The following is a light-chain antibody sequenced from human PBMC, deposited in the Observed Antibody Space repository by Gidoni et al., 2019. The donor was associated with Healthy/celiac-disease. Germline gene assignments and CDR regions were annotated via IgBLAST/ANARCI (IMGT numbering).Light chain of an antibody. CDR2: WAS. J-gene: IGKJ1*01. V-gene: IGKV4-1*01. Sequence: DIVLTPSPDSLALSLGETATINCTSSQSLSYSSDNKNFLAWYQQRPGQPPRLLVYWASTRKSGVPDRFSGSGSGTEFTLTISSLQAEDAAVYYCQQYFTTPPTFGHGTKVEV. CDR1: QSLSYSSDNKNF. CDR3: QQYFTTPPT.